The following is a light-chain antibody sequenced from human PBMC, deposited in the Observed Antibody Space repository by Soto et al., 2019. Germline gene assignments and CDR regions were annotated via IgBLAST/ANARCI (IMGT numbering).Light chain of an antibody. Sequence: EIVITQSPSTLSVSQGERATLSCRASQGVSSNLAWYQQQPGQAPKLLIYAASTWPSGVPARFSGSGSGTEFTLTISSLQPEDVATYYCQRYDDAPRTFGGGTKVDIK. V-gene: IGKV3-15*01. J-gene: IGKJ4*01. CDR2: AAS. CDR3: QRYDDAPRT. CDR1: QGVSSN.